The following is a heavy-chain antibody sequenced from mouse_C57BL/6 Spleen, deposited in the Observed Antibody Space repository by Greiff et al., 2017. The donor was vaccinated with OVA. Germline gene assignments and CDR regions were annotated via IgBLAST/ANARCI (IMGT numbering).Heavy chain of an antibody. CDR1: GYTFTDYY. Sequence: VEPGASVKMSCKASGYTFTDYYMNWVKQCHGKSLEWIGVINPYNGGTSYTQKFKGKATLTVDKSSSTAYMELNSLTSEDSAVYYCARSVPGYDWCAYWGQGTLVTVSA. D-gene: IGHD2-2*01. CDR3: ARSVPGYDWCAY. J-gene: IGHJ3*01. CDR2: INPYNGGT. V-gene: IGHV1-19*01.